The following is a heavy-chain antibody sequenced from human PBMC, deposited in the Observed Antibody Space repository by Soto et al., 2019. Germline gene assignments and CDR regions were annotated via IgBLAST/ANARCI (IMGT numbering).Heavy chain of an antibody. D-gene: IGHD6-19*01. CDR2: IYPGDSDT. Sequence: GESLKISCKGSGYSFTSYWIGWVRQMPGKGLEWMGIIYPGDSDTRYSPSFQGQATISADKSISTAYLQWSSLKASDTAMYYCSRTGHEQWLVPNYGMDVWGQGTTVTVSS. CDR3: SRTGHEQWLVPNYGMDV. V-gene: IGHV5-51*01. CDR1: GYSFTSYW. J-gene: IGHJ6*02.